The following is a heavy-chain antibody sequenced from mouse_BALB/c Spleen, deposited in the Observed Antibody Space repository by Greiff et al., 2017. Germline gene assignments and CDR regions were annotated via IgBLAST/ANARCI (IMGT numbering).Heavy chain of an antibody. Sequence: EVKVVESGPELVKPGASVKMSCKASGYTFTSYVMHWVKQKPGQGLEWIGYINPYNDGTKYNEKFKGKATLTSDKSSSTAYMELSSLTSEDSAVYYCACTTVVPLDYWGQGTTLTVSS. CDR3: ACTTVVPLDY. J-gene: IGHJ2*01. V-gene: IGHV1-14*01. CDR2: INPYNDGT. CDR1: GYTFTSYV. D-gene: IGHD1-1*01.